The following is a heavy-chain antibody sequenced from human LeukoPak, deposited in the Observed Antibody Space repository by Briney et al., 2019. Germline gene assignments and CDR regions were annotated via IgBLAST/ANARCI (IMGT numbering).Heavy chain of an antibody. CDR3: AREDYNPHWYFDL. Sequence: ASVKVSCKASGYTFTGYYMHWVRQAPGQGLEWMGWISAYNGNTNYAQKLQGRVTMTTDTSTSTAYMELRSLRSDDTAVYYCAREDYNPHWYFDLWGRGTLVTVSS. CDR2: ISAYNGNT. D-gene: IGHD1-1*01. CDR1: GYTFTGYY. J-gene: IGHJ2*01. V-gene: IGHV1-18*04.